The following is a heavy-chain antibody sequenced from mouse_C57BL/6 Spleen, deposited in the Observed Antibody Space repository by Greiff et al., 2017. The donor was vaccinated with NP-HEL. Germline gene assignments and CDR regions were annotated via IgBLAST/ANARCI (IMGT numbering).Heavy chain of an antibody. J-gene: IGHJ3*01. CDR3: ARPSTRITRGFAY. CDR1: GYTFTDYY. D-gene: IGHD2-4*01. Sequence: EVQLQQSGPELVKPGASVKISCKASGYTFTDYYMNWVKQSHGKSLEWIGDINPNNGGTSYNQKFKGKATLTVDKSSSTAYMELRSLTSEDSAVYYCARPSTRITRGFAYWGQGTLVTVSA. V-gene: IGHV1-26*01. CDR2: INPNNGGT.